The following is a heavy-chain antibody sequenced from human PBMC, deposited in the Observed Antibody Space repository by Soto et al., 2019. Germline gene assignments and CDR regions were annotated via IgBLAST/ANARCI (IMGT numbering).Heavy chain of an antibody. D-gene: IGHD5-12*01. CDR3: ARDIVATKDLGGYYYYDMDV. V-gene: IGHV4-30-4*01. J-gene: IGHJ6*02. CDR2: IYYSGST. CDR1: GGSISSGGCF. Sequence: QVQLQESGPGLVNPSQTLSLTCTVSGGSISSGGCFWSWVRQPPGKGLEWIGSIYYSGSTYYSTSLKSRATISIDTSTNQLSLKLSSVTAADTAVYYCARDIVATKDLGGYYYYDMDVWGQGTTVTVSS.